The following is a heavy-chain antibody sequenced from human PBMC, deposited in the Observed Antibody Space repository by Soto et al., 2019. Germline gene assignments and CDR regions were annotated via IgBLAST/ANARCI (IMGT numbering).Heavy chain of an antibody. V-gene: IGHV4-61*08. CDR3: ARNWGYYFDF. CDR1: GGSISSGDYY. Sequence: SETLSLTCTVSGGSISSGDYYWSWIRQPPGKGLEWIGYIYYSGSTNYNPSLKSRVTISVDTSKNQFSLKLSSVTAADTAVYYCARNWGYYFDFWGQGTLVTVSS. CDR2: IYYSGST. D-gene: IGHD7-27*01. J-gene: IGHJ4*02.